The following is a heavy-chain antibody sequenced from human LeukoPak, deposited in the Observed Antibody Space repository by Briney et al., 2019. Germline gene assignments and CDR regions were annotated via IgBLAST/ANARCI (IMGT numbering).Heavy chain of an antibody. V-gene: IGHV4-59*01. D-gene: IGHD4-17*01. J-gene: IGHJ4*02. CDR2: MFYTGST. Sequence: PSETLSLTCTVSDGSILSYYWSWIRQPPGKRREWIGYMFYTGSTNYNPSLQSRVTISLDTPKNQFSLRLTSVTAADTAVYYCARHGAGGDYRNRAFDYWGQGTLVTVSS. CDR1: DGSILSYY. CDR3: ARHGAGGDYRNRAFDY.